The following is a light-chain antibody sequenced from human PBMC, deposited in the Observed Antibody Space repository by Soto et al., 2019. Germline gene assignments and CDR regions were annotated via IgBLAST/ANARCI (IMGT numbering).Light chain of an antibody. Sequence: DIQMTQSPSTLSPSVGDRVTITCRASQSISSWLAWYHQKPGKAPKLLIYKASSLESGVPSRFSGSGSGTEFTLTISSLQPDDFATYYCQQYNSYLWTFGQGTKVDIK. J-gene: IGKJ1*01. CDR2: KAS. CDR3: QQYNSYLWT. CDR1: QSISSW. V-gene: IGKV1-5*03.